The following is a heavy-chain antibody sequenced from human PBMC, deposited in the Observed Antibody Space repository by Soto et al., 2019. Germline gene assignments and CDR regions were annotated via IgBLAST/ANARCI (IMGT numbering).Heavy chain of an antibody. V-gene: IGHV3-30*03. J-gene: IGHJ4*02. CDR3: AAHYGKYWNHLAY. CDR1: GFTFSTYG. Sequence: PGGSLRLSCAASGFTFSTYGMHWVRQAPGKGLEWVALISYDGTDEFHGDSVKGRFAISRDNPKSTLFLQMNSLRPDDTAVYFCAAHYGKYWNHLAYWGLGNQVTVSS. CDR2: ISYDGTDE. D-gene: IGHD1-1*01.